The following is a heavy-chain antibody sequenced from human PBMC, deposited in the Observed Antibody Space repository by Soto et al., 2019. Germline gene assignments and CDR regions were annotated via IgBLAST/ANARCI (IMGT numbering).Heavy chain of an antibody. J-gene: IGHJ4*02. Sequence: SETLSLTCTVSGGSISSYYWSWIRQPPGKGLEWIGYIYYSGSTNYNPSLKSRVTISVDTSKNQFSLKLSSVTAADTAVYYCARANAVAAPQFDYWGQGTLVTVSS. V-gene: IGHV4-59*01. CDR3: ARANAVAAPQFDY. CDR1: GGSISSYY. CDR2: IYYSGST. D-gene: IGHD6-19*01.